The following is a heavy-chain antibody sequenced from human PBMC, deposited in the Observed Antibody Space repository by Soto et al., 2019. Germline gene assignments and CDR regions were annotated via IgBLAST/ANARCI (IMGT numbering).Heavy chain of an antibody. CDR2: ISSGSSYI. CDR3: AGSSGQVPGGYYHYYGMDV. D-gene: IGHD1-26*01. V-gene: IGHV3-21*02. CDR1: EFTFSVYS. J-gene: IGHJ6*02. Sequence: DVQLEESGGGLVKPGGSLRLSCVASEFTFSVYSMNWVRQAPGKGLEWVSSISSGSSYIYYADSVKGRFTISRDNDKRFIFLHYNQPRVDQPGVDYCAGSSGQVPGGYYHYYGMDVWGQGTTVTVSS.